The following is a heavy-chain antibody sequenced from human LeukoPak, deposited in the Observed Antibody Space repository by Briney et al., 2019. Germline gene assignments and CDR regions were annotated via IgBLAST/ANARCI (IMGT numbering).Heavy chain of an antibody. CDR3: AKFRGYYDSSTYYFDY. CDR1: GFPFSNYA. CDR2: ISGSGGST. V-gene: IGHV3-23*01. Sequence: GGSLRLSCAASGFPFSNYAMSWVRQAPGKGLEWVSAISGSGGSTYYADSVKGRFTISRDNSKNTLYLQMNSLRGEDTAVYYCAKFRGYYDSSTYYFDYWGQGTLVTVSS. J-gene: IGHJ4*02. D-gene: IGHD3-22*01.